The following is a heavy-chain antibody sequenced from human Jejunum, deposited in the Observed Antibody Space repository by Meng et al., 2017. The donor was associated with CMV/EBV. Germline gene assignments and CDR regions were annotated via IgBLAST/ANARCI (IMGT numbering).Heavy chain of an antibody. CDR1: GFTFSNYV. J-gene: IGHJ5*02. D-gene: IGHD3-3*01. Sequence: LRLSCVASGFTFSNYVRNWVRQAPGKGLALVSTIGNSVASTNYADSVKGRFTISRDNSKNTLYLQMNSLRVEDTAVYYCAKVERFSSWGQGTLVTVSS. V-gene: IGHV3-23*01. CDR3: AKVERFSS. CDR2: IGNSVAST.